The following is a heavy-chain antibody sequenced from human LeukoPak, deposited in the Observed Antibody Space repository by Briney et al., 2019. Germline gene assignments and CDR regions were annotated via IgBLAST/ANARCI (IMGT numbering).Heavy chain of an antibody. J-gene: IGHJ4*02. CDR1: GGSISSSSYY. V-gene: IGHV4-39*01. Sequence: SETLSLTCTVSGGSISSSSYYWGWIRQPPGKGLEWIGSMYYSGSTYYNPSLKSRVTISVDAYKNQFSLKLSSVTAADTAVYYCARHNYGDYVFYYWGQGTLVTVSS. D-gene: IGHD4-17*01. CDR3: ARHNYGDYVFYY. CDR2: MYYSGST.